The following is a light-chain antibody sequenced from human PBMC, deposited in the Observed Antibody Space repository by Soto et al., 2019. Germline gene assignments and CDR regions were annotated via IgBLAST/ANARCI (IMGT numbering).Light chain of an antibody. CDR1: SSDGGGYNY. CDR3: SSYAGSNNFGVV. CDR2: EVS. Sequence: QSALTQPPSASGSPGQSVTISCTGTSSDGGGYNYVSWYQQQPGKAPKLMIYEVSKRPSGVPDRFSGSKSGNTASLTVSGLQAEDEADYYCSSYAGSNNFGVVFGGGTKLTVL. J-gene: IGLJ2*01. V-gene: IGLV2-8*01.